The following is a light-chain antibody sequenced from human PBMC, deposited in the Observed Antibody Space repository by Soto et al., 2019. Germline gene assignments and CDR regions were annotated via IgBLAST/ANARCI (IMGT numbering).Light chain of an antibody. V-gene: IGKV3-15*01. Sequence: EIVMTQSPATLSVSPGERATLSCRASQSVSTNLAWYQQKPGQAPRLLIYGASTRATGIPVRFSACGSGTEFTLPISSLQSEDFAVYYCQQYNNWPPWTFGQGTKVEIK. J-gene: IGKJ1*01. CDR3: QQYNNWPPWT. CDR2: GAS. CDR1: QSVSTN.